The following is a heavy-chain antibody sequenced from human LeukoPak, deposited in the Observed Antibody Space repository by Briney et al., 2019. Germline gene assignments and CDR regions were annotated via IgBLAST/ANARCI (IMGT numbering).Heavy chain of an antibody. CDR1: GFVFDSSW. J-gene: IGHJ3*01. CDR3: ATRLIYGLDDVGFYRCPADAFDL. CDR2: IYVDYSDN. V-gene: IGHV5-51*01. D-gene: IGHD2/OR15-2a*01. Sequence: VESPKLSCKGSGFVFDSSWIGWVRHMPGKGLECMGMIYVDYSDNRHSPSFQGQDTMSLVKSSITAYLKWSSLRASDTAIYYCATRLIYGLDDVGFYRCPADAFDLWGQGTMVTVSS.